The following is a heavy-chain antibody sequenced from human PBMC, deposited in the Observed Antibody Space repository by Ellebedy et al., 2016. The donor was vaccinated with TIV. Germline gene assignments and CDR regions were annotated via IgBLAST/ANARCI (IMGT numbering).Heavy chain of an antibody. Sequence: MPSETLSLTCAISGDSVSSNSAAWNWIRQSPSRGLEWLGRTYYRSKWYNDYAVSVKSRITINPDTSKNQFSLQLNSVTPEDTAVYYCARARPAVALRYIAFDIWGQGTMVTVSS. D-gene: IGHD6-19*01. J-gene: IGHJ3*02. CDR2: TYYRSKWYN. V-gene: IGHV6-1*01. CDR1: GDSVSSNSAA. CDR3: ARARPAVALRYIAFDI.